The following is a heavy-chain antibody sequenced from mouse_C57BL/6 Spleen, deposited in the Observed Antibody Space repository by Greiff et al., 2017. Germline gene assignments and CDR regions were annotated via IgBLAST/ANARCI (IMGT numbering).Heavy chain of an antibody. V-gene: IGHV7-3*01. Sequence: EVKVVESGGGLVQPGGSLILSCAASGFTFTDYYMSWVRQPPGKALEWLGFIRNKANGYTTEYSASVKGRFTISRDNSQSILYLQMNALRAEDSATYYCARYRRMDYWGQGTSVTVSS. CDR2: IRNKANGYTT. CDR3: ARYRRMDY. CDR1: GFTFTDYY. J-gene: IGHJ4*01.